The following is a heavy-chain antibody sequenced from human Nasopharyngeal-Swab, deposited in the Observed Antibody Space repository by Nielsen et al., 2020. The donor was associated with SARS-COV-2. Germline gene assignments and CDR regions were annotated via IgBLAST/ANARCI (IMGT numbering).Heavy chain of an antibody. V-gene: IGHV1-69*06. D-gene: IGHD2-15*01. Sequence: WVRQAPGQGLEWMGGIIPIFGTANYAQKFQGRVTITADKSTSTAYMELSSLRSEDTAVYYCARDSGRIIDDAFDIWGQGTMVTVSS. CDR3: ARDSGRIIDDAFDI. CDR2: IIPIFGTA. J-gene: IGHJ3*02.